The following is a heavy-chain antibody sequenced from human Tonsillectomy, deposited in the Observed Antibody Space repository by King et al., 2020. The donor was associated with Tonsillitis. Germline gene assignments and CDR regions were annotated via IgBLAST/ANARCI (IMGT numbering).Heavy chain of an antibody. J-gene: IGHJ4*02. CDR2: ISHDGTNK. V-gene: IGHV3-30*04. CDR3: AGDPGYCTNGVCSIVDF. Sequence: VQLVESGGGVVQPGRSLRLSCAASGFTFTTYALHWVRQAPGKGLEWVASISHDGTNKYYADSVKGRFTISRDKSKNTLHLQMNSLRAEDTAVYYCAGDPGYCTNGVCSIVDFWGQGTLVTVSS. CDR1: GFTFTTYA. D-gene: IGHD2-8*01.